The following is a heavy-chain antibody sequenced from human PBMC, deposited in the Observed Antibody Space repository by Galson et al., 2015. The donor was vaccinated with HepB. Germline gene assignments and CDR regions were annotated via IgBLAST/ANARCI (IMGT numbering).Heavy chain of an antibody. CDR1: GYTFTSYD. Sequence: SVKVSCKASGYTFTSYDINWVRQATGQGLEWMGWISAYNGNTNYAQKLQGRVTMTTDTSTSTAYMELRSLRSDDTAVYYCARGKFIPIFVVVIGVDYWGQGTLVTVSS. CDR3: ARGKFIPIFVVVIGVDY. D-gene: IGHD3-3*01. V-gene: IGHV1-18*01. CDR2: ISAYNGNT. J-gene: IGHJ4*02.